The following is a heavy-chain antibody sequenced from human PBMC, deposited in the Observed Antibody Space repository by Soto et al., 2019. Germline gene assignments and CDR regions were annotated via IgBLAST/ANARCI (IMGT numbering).Heavy chain of an antibody. Sequence: QVQLVESGGGVVQPGRSLRLSCAASGFTFSSYGMHWVRQAPGKGLEGVAVISYDGSNKYYADSVKGRFTISRDNSKNTLYLQMNSLRAEDTAVYYCAKDIAAAGTGLDYWGQGTLVTVSS. D-gene: IGHD6-13*01. V-gene: IGHV3-30*18. CDR2: ISYDGSNK. CDR1: GFTFSSYG. CDR3: AKDIAAAGTGLDY. J-gene: IGHJ4*02.